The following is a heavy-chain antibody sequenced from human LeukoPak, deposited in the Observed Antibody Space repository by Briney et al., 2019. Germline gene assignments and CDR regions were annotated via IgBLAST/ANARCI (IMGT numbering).Heavy chain of an antibody. CDR1: GFTFSSYG. CDR2: IWYDGSNK. J-gene: IGHJ4*02. V-gene: IGHV3-33*08. CDR3: ARGEDSSWPETLFDY. D-gene: IGHD6-13*01. Sequence: GGSLRLSCAASGFTFSSYGMHWVRQAPGKGLEWVAVIWYDGSNKYYADSVKGRFTISRDNSKNTLYLQMNSLRAEDTAVYYCARGEDSSWPETLFDYWGQGTLVTVSS.